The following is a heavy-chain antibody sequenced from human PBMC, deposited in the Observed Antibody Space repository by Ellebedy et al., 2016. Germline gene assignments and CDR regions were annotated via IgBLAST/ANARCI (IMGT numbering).Heavy chain of an antibody. CDR1: GVSISSHY. CDR2: IYYSGSI. D-gene: IGHD3-10*01. J-gene: IGHJ4*02. CDR3: ARDSNGGHP. Sequence: SETLSLXCSVSGVSISSHYWSWIRQPPGKGLEWIGYIYYSGSINYNPSLKSRVTISVDTSKNQFSLKLTFVTAADTAVYYCARDSNGGHPWGQGTLVTVSS. V-gene: IGHV4-59*11.